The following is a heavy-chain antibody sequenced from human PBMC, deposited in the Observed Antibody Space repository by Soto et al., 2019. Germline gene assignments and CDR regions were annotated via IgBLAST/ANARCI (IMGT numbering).Heavy chain of an antibody. D-gene: IGHD5-18*01. CDR2: ISYDGSDK. CDR3: AKGYGYFDD. CDR1: GFTFSSYG. J-gene: IGHJ4*02. V-gene: IGHV3-30*18. Sequence: QVQLVESGGGVVQPGRSLRLSGAASGFTFSSYGMHWVRQAPGKGLEWVAVISYDGSDKYYADSVKGRFTISRENSKNTLYLQMNSLRAEDTAVYYCAKGYGYFDDWGQGTLVTVSS.